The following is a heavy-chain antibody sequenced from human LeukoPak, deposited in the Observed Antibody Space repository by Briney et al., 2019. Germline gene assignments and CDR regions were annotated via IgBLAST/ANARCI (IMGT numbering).Heavy chain of an antibody. CDR3: AKESGKFDY. J-gene: IGHJ4*02. Sequence: PGGTLKLSCVASGLNFDDSAMHWVRQAPGKGLEWVSLISADGGSTFSADSVKGRFSISRDNSKNSLYLQMNSLRSEDTAMYYCAKESGKFDYWGQETLVAVSS. CDR1: GLNFDDSA. CDR2: ISADGGST. V-gene: IGHV3-43*02.